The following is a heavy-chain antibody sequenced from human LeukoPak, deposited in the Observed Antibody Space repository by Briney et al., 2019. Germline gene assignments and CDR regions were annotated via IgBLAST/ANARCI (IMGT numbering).Heavy chain of an antibody. J-gene: IGHJ4*02. D-gene: IGHD6-13*01. CDR3: TRGGLAAGTLSNYDY. CDR2: TYYRSNLYS. CDR1: GDSVSSNSAT. V-gene: IGHV6-1*01. Sequence: SQALSLTCAISGDSVSSNSATWDWIRQSPSRGLEWLGRTYYRSNLYSDYAVPVSSRITLNLDTSKNQFSLQLNSVTPEDTAVYYCTRGGLAAGTLSNYDYWGQGTLVTVSS.